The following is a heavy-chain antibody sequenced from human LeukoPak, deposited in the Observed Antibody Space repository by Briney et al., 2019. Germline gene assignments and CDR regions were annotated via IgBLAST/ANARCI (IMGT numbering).Heavy chain of an antibody. V-gene: IGHV1-18*01. CDR1: GYTFTSYG. CDR2: ISAYNGNT. CDR3: ARDKDVLLWFGEPGTWDY. Sequence: GASVKVSCKASGYTFTSYGISWVRQAPGQGLEWMGWISAYNGNTNCAQKLQGRVTMTTDTSTSTAYMELRSLRSDDTAVYYCARDKDVLLWFGEPGTWDYWGQGTLVTVSS. J-gene: IGHJ4*02. D-gene: IGHD3-10*01.